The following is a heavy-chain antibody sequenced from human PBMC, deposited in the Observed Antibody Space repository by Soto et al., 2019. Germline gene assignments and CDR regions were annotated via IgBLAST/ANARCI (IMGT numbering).Heavy chain of an antibody. CDR1: GFTFSIYA. Sequence: EVQLVESGGTLVQPGGSLRLSCAASGFTFSIYAMNWVRQAPGKGLEWVSYISASSANIHYSDSVKGRFTVSRDNAKNALYLQMNSLRDEDTAVYYCAGDPSHGSSLKYYFEYLGQGTLVTVSS. CDR3: AGDPSHGSSLKYYFEY. J-gene: IGHJ4*02. D-gene: IGHD6-13*01. V-gene: IGHV3-48*02. CDR2: ISASSANI.